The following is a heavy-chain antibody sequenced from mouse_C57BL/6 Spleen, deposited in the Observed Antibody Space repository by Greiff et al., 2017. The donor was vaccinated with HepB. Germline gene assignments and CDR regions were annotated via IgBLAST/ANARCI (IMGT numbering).Heavy chain of an antibody. CDR1: GYTFTDYY. CDR2: INPNNGGT. J-gene: IGHJ3*01. Sequence: EVQLQQSGPELVKPGASVKISCKASGYTFTDYYMNWVKPSHGKSLEWIGDINPNNGGTSYNQKFKGKATLTVDKSSSTAYMELRSLTSEDSAVYYCARSLLWDGEFAYWGQGTLVTVSA. CDR3: ARSLLWDGEFAY. D-gene: IGHD2-1*01. V-gene: IGHV1-26*01.